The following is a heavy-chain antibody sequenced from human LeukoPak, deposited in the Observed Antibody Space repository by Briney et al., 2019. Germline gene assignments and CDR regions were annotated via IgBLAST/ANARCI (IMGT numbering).Heavy chain of an antibody. Sequence: GGSLRLSCAASGFTFDDYAMHWVRQAPGKGLEWVSGISWSSGSIGYADSVKGRFTISRDNAKNSLYLQMNSLRAEDTALYYCAKGYYYFDYWGQGTLVTVSS. V-gene: IGHV3-9*01. J-gene: IGHJ4*02. CDR3: AKGYYYFDY. D-gene: IGHD1-1*01. CDR1: GFTFDDYA. CDR2: ISWSSGSI.